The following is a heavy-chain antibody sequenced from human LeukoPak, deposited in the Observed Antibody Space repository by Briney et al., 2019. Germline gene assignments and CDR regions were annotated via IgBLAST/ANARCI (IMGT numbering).Heavy chain of an antibody. CDR3: TTVEDILTGYSNSDY. CDR2: ISGSGGST. V-gene: IGHV3-23*01. D-gene: IGHD3-9*01. J-gene: IGHJ4*02. CDR1: GFTFSSYA. Sequence: GGSLRLSCAASGFTFSSYAMSWVRQAPGKGLEWVSAISGSGGSTYYADSVKGRFTISRDNSKNTLYLQMNSLKTEDTAVHYCTTVEDILTGYSNSDYWGQGTLVTVSS.